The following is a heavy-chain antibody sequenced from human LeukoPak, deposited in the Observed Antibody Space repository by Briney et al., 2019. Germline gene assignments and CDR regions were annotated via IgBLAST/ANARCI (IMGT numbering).Heavy chain of an antibody. CDR2: IYYSGST. D-gene: IGHD3-3*01. CDR1: GGSISSYY. CDR3: ARDEMVIMYYFDY. V-gene: IGHV4-59*05. J-gene: IGHJ4*02. Sequence: PSETLSLTCTVSGGSISSYYWSWIRQPPGKGLEWIGSIYYSGSTYYNPSLKSRVTISVDTSKNQFSLKLSSVTAADTAVYYCARDEMVIMYYFDYWGQGTLVTVSS.